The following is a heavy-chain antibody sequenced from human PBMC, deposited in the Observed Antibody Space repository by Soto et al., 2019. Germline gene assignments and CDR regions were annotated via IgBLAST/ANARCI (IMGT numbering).Heavy chain of an antibody. CDR1: GDTFNTYT. Sequence: QVQLVQSGAEVKKPGSSVKVSCKVSGDTFNTYTISWVRQAPGQGLEWMGRIIPILAVTTYSRKFQGRLSTTADESTSTAYMEVSSLRSEDTAIYYCAARYCSAATCFNPGAYWGQGTLVAVSS. CDR2: IIPILAVT. V-gene: IGHV1-69*02. J-gene: IGHJ4*02. D-gene: IGHD2-8*02. CDR3: AARYCSAATCFNPGAY.